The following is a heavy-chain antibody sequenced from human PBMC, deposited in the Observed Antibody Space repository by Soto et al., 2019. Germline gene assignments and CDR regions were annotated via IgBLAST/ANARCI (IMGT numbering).Heavy chain of an antibody. V-gene: IGHV3-11*01. CDR1: GFTFSDYY. CDR3: ARLYYDFCIGYRTLTAYYMDF. Sequence: GSLRLSCAASGFTFSDYYMSWIRQAPGKGLEWVSYISSSGSTIYYADSVKGRFTISRDNAKNSLYLQMNSLRAEDTAVYYCARLYYDFCIGYRTLTAYYMDFWCKGITVTVSS. J-gene: IGHJ6*03. D-gene: IGHD3-3*01. CDR2: ISSSGSTI.